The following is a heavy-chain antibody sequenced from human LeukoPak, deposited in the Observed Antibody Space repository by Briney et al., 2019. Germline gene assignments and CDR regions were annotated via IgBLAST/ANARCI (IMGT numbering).Heavy chain of an antibody. Sequence: ASVKVSCKASGYTFTSYGISWVRQAPGQGLEWMGWISAYNGNTHYAQKLRGRVTMTTDTSTSTAYMELRSLRSDDTAVYYCARGNVDTAMVNYSYYYMDVWGKGTTVTVAS. CDR3: ARGNVDTAMVNYSYYYMDV. CDR2: ISAYNGNT. D-gene: IGHD5-18*01. CDR1: GYTFTSYG. J-gene: IGHJ6*03. V-gene: IGHV1-18*01.